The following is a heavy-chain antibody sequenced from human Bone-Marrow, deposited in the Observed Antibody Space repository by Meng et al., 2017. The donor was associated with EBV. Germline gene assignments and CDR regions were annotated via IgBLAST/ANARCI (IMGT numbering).Heavy chain of an antibody. D-gene: IGHD3-10*01. Sequence: QVQLVQSGAEVKKPGASVKVSCKASGYTFTGYYMHWVRQAPGQGLEWMGRINPISGGTNYAQKFQGRVTMPRDTSISTAYMELSRLRSDDTAVYYCAREIWFGEFDFDYWGQETLVTVSS. V-gene: IGHV1-2*06. J-gene: IGHJ4*02. CDR1: GYTFTGYY. CDR2: INPISGGT. CDR3: AREIWFGEFDFDY.